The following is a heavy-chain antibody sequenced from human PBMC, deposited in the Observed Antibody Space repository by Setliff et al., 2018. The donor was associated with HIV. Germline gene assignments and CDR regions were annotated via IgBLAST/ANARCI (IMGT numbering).Heavy chain of an antibody. CDR2: VKSKSDGGTT. CDR1: GFTFTNAW. V-gene: IGHV3-15*05. Sequence: PGGSLRLSCEASGFTFTNAWMSWVRQAPGKGLEWIGRVKSKSDGGTTSYAAPVKDRFTVSRDDSRNTLYLQMNNLKTEDTATYFCAGHYYDPLTGYYVWFFDVWVRGTLVTVSS. CDR3: AGHYYDPLTGYYVWFFDV. D-gene: IGHD3-9*01. J-gene: IGHJ2*01.